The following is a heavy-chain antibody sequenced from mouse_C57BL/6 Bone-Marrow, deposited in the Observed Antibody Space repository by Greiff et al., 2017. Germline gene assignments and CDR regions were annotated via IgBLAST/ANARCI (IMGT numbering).Heavy chain of an antibody. V-gene: IGHV1-55*01. D-gene: IGHD1-1*01. Sequence: QVQLKQPGAELVKPGASVKMSCKASGYTFTSYWITWVKQRPGQGLEWIGDIYPGSGSTNYNEKFKSKATLTVDPSSSTAYMQLSSLTSEDSAVSYCARRKIVSITTGGYAMDYWGQGTSVTVSS. CDR1: GYTFTSYW. CDR2: IYPGSGST. CDR3: ARRKIVSITTGGYAMDY. J-gene: IGHJ4*01.